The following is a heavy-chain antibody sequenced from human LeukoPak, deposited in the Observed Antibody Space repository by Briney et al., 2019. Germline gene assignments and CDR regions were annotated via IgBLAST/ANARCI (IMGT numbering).Heavy chain of an antibody. V-gene: IGHV4-39*01. CDR3: ARHVGNRGNPFGGLDY. Sequence: PSETLSLTCTVSGGSISSSSYYWGWIRQPPGKGLEWIGSIYYSGSTNYNPSLKSRVTISVDASKNQFSLKLSSVTAADTAVYYCARHVGNRGNPFGGLDYWGQGTLVTVSS. CDR2: IYYSGST. J-gene: IGHJ4*02. CDR1: GGSISSSSYY. D-gene: IGHD4-23*01.